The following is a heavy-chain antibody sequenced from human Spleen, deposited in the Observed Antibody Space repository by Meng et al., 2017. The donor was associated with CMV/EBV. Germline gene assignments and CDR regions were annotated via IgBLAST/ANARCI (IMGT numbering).Heavy chain of an antibody. CDR3: ARALYYYDSSGYYGHYFDY. D-gene: IGHD3-22*01. J-gene: IGHJ4*02. CDR2: IYYSGSA. V-gene: IGHV4-59*01. CDR1: GGSISSYY. Sequence: SETLSLTCTVSGGSISSYYWSWIRQPPGKGLEWIGYIYYSGSASYNPSLKSRVTISVDTSKNQFSLKLSSVTAADTAVYYCARALYYYDSSGYYGHYFDYWGQGTLVTVSS.